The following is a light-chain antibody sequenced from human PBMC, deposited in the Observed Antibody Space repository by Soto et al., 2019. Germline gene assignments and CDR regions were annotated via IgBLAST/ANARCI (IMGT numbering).Light chain of an antibody. CDR3: SSYAGSNNLV. J-gene: IGLJ2*01. CDR2: EVS. Sequence: QSALTQPPSASGSPGQSVTLSCTGTNSDVGGYNYVSWYQQHPGKAPKLMIYEVSKRPSGVPDRFSGSKSGNTASLTVSGLQAEDEADYYCSSYAGSNNLVFGGGTKLTVL. CDR1: NSDVGGYNY. V-gene: IGLV2-8*01.